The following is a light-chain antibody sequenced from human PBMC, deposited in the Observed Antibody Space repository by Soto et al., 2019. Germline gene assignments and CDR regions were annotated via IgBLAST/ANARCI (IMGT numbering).Light chain of an antibody. V-gene: IGKV3-15*01. J-gene: IGKJ2*01. CDR1: QSVSSN. CDR3: QQYDSWPDT. Sequence: EIVMTQSPATLSVSPGERATLSCRASQSVSSNLAWYQQKPGQAPRLLIYGASTRATGIPARFSGSGSGTGFTLTISSLHSEDSAVYYCQQYDSWPDTFGQGTK. CDR2: GAS.